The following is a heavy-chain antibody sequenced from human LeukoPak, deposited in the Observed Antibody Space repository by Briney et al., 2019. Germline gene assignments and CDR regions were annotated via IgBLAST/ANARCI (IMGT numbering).Heavy chain of an antibody. V-gene: IGHV4-61*02. Sequence: PSETLSLTCTVSGGSIGSGSYYWSWLRQPAGRGLEWIGRIYTSGSTNYNPSLKSRVTISVDTSKNQFSLKLSSVTAADTAVYYCARATVVTGFDYWGQGTLVTVSS. CDR3: ARATVVTGFDY. D-gene: IGHD4-23*01. J-gene: IGHJ4*02. CDR2: IYTSGST. CDR1: GGSIGSGSYY.